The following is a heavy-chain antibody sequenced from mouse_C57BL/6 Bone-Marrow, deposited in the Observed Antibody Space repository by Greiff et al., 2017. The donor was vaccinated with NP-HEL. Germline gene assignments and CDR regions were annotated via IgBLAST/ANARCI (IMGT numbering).Heavy chain of an antibody. CDR2: IYPGDGDT. J-gene: IGHJ3*01. CDR1: GYEFSNYW. V-gene: IGHV1-80*01. CDR3: ARGAY. Sequence: VQLHQSGAELVKPGASVKISCKASGYEFSNYWMNWVKQRPGKGLEWIGQIYPGDGDTNYNGKFKDKATLTADKSSSTAYMQLSRLTSEDTSVYFCARGAYWGQGTLVTVSA.